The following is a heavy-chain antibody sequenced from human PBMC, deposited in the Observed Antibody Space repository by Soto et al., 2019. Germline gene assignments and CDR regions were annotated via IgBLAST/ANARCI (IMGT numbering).Heavy chain of an antibody. CDR1: GFTFSSYG. Sequence: ASVGGVVQPGRSLRLSCAASGFTFSSYGMHWVRQAPGKGLEWVAVISYDGSNKYYADSVKGRFTISRDNSKNTLYLQMNSLRAEDTAVYYCAIGFRGYYYYYYMDVWGKGTTVTVSS. CDR3: AIGFRGYYYYYYMDV. V-gene: IGHV3-30*03. CDR2: ISYDGSNK. J-gene: IGHJ6*03.